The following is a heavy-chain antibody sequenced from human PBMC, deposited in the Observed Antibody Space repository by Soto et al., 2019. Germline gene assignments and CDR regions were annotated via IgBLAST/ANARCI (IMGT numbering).Heavy chain of an antibody. CDR1: GGSISSGGYY. Sequence: SETMSLTGTVSGGSISSGGYYWSSILKHPGKGLECIGHIYYSGSTYYNPSLKSRVTISVDTSKNQLSLKLSSVTAADTAVYYWATERLERYNWFDPWGQGTLVTVSS. CDR3: ATERLERYNWFDP. J-gene: IGHJ5*02. D-gene: IGHD3-3*01. CDR2: IYYSGST. V-gene: IGHV4-31*03.